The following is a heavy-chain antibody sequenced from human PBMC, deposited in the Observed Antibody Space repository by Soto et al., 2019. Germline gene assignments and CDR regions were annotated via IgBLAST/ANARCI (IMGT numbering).Heavy chain of an antibody. CDR1: GFTCSYHY. CDR2: TTKKANSYTT. D-gene: IGHD3-22*01. Sequence: GRSLRLSCAASGFTCSYHYMDWVRQAPGRGLEWVGRTTKKANSYTTGYAASVKGRFTISRDDSKNSLYLQMNSLKTEDTAVYYCARISMRRGVSGYYDSSGYYYLPDAFDIWGQGTMVTVSS. CDR3: ARISMRRGVSGYYDSSGYYYLPDAFDI. J-gene: IGHJ3*02. V-gene: IGHV3-72*01.